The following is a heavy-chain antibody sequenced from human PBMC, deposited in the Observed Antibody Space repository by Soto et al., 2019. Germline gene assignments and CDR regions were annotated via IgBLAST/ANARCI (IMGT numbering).Heavy chain of an antibody. V-gene: IGHV5-51*01. J-gene: IGHJ6*02. CDR1: GYTFTDYW. D-gene: IGHD2-2*01. CDR3: PTHISTFRYYYYAMDV. Sequence: HGEALKISCKGSGYTFTDYWIGWVRQLPGKGLEVMGSIYPGDSDTRDSPSFQGHVTITVDKSTSTAYLQWNTLKAWDTAMYYCPTHISTFRYYYYAMDVWGQGTTVTVSS. CDR2: IYPGDSDT.